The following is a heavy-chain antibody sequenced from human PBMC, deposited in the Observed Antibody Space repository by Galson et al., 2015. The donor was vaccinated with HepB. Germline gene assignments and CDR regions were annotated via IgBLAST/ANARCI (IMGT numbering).Heavy chain of an antibody. D-gene: IGHD6-13*01. CDR2: ISAYNGNT. V-gene: IGHV1-18*04. Sequence: SVKVSCKASGYTFTSYGISWVRQAPGQGLEWMGWISAYNGNTNYAQKLQGRVTMTTDTSTSTAYMELRSLRSDDTAVYYCARDLSTMYSSSRVSYFDYWGQGTLVTVSS. CDR3: ARDLSTMYSSSRVSYFDY. J-gene: IGHJ4*02. CDR1: GYTFTSYG.